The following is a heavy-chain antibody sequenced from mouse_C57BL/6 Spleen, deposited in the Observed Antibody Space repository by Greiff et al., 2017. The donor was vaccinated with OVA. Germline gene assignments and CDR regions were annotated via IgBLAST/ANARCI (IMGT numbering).Heavy chain of an antibody. D-gene: IGHD3-2*02. J-gene: IGHJ2*01. V-gene: IGHV5-17*01. CDR3: ATFSSGFYFDY. Sequence: EVMLVESGGGLVKPGGSLKLSCAASGFTFSDYGMHWVRQAPEKGLEWVAYISSGSSTIYYADTVTGRFTISRDNAKNTLFLQMTSLRSEDTAMYYCATFSSGFYFDYWGQGTTLTVSS. CDR1: GFTFSDYG. CDR2: ISSGSSTI.